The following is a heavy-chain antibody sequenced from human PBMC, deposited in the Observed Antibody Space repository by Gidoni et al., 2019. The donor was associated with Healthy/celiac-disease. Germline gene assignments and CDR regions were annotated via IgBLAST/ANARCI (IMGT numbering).Heavy chain of an antibody. V-gene: IGHV3-33*01. CDR1: YGSYG. Sequence: YGSYGMHWVRQAPGKGLEWVAVIWYDGSNKYYADSVKGRFTISRDNSKNTLYLQMNSLRAEDTAVYYCARGGDGGNPLIYFQHWGQGTLVTVSS. J-gene: IGHJ1*01. CDR3: ARGGDGGNPLIYFQH. D-gene: IGHD2-15*01. CDR2: IWYDGSNK.